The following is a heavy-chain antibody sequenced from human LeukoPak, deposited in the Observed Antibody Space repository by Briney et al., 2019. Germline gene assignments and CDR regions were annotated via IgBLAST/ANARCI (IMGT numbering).Heavy chain of an antibody. CDR2: IGTAGDT. CDR1: GFTSSSYD. Sequence: GGSLRLSCAASGFTSSSYDMHWVRQATGKGLEWVSAIGTAGDTYYPGSVKGRFTISRENAKNSLYLQMNSLRAEDTAVYYCARVDYGDYFDYWGQGTLVTVSS. V-gene: IGHV3-13*01. CDR3: ARVDYGDYFDY. J-gene: IGHJ4*02. D-gene: IGHD4-17*01.